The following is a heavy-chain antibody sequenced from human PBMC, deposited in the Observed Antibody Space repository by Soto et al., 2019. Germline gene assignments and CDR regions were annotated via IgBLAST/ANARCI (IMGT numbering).Heavy chain of an antibody. J-gene: IGHJ4*02. CDR2: INPNSGGT. CDR1: GYTFTVYY. V-gene: IGHV1-2*04. CDR3: ARDCGYGDYYFDY. D-gene: IGHD4-17*01. Sequence: ASVKVSCKASGYTFTVYYMHWVRQAPGQGLEWMGWINPNSGGTNYAQKFQGWVTMTRDTSISTAYMELSRLRSGDTAVYYCARDCGYGDYYFDYWGQGTLVTVSS.